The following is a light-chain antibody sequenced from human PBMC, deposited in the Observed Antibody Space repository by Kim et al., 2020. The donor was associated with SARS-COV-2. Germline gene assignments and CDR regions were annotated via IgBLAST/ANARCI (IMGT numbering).Light chain of an antibody. CDR2: HAT. J-gene: IGKJ1*01. Sequence: SPGERASLSGRASQTINNKLVWYQQKPGQAPRLLIYHATTRATGVPARFIGSGSGTYFTLTISSLQSEDFAVYYCQQSNAWPPLTFCQGTKVDIK. CDR3: QQSNAWPPLT. CDR1: QTINNK. V-gene: IGKV3-15*01.